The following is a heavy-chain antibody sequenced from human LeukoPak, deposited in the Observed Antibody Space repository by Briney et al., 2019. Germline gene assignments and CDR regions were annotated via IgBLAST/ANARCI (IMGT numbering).Heavy chain of an antibody. CDR3: ARATLRYFDWLLPDDY. D-gene: IGHD3-9*01. J-gene: IGHJ4*02. Sequence: ASVKVSCKASGYTFTSYGISWVRQAPGQGLEWMGWISAYNDNTNYAQKLQGRVTVTTDTSTSTAYMELRSLRSDDTAVYYCARATLRYFDWLLPDDYWGQGTLVTVSS. V-gene: IGHV1-18*01. CDR2: ISAYNDNT. CDR1: GYTFTSYG.